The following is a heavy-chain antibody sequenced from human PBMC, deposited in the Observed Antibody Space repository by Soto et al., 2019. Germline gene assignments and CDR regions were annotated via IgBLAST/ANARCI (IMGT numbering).Heavy chain of an antibody. CDR3: ARLPCSGGSCYDYYYYYGMDV. D-gene: IGHD2-15*01. CDR2: IYPADSDT. V-gene: IGHV5-51*01. CDR1: GYTFATDW. Sequence: GESLTISCKGSGYTFATDWIGWVRPMPGKGLECMGIIYPADSDTRYSPSFQGQVTISADKSISTAYLQWSSLKASDTAMYYCARLPCSGGSCYDYYYYYGMDVWGQGTTVTVSS. J-gene: IGHJ6*02.